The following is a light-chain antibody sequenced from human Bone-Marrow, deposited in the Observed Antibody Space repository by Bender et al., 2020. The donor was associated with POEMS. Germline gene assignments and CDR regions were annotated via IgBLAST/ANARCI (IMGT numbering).Light chain of an antibody. Sequence: NFVLTQPHSVSGSPGKTVTISCTRSGGSIGSNYVQWYQQRPGSSPTTVIYDDNLRPYGVPDRFSGSIDSSSNSASLTISGLQTEDEADYYCQSYHSNNLHVVFGGGTKLTVL. V-gene: IGLV6-57*01. J-gene: IGLJ3*02. CDR2: DDN. CDR3: QSYHSNNLHVV. CDR1: GGSIGSNY.